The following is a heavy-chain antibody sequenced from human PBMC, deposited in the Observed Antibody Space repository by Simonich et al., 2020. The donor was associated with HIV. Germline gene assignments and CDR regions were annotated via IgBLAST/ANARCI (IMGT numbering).Heavy chain of an antibody. CDR2: INHSAST. J-gene: IGHJ4*02. CDR1: GGSFSGYY. D-gene: IGHD3-9*01. V-gene: IGHV4-34*02. CDR3: AKVARYFDWYSTAFDY. Sequence: QVQLQQWGAGLLKPSETLSLTCAVFGGSFSGYYWGWIRQPPGKGLEWIGEINHSASTKYNPSRKSRVTISVDTSKNQFSLKLTSVTAADTAVYYCAKVARYFDWYSTAFDYWGQGTLVTVSS.